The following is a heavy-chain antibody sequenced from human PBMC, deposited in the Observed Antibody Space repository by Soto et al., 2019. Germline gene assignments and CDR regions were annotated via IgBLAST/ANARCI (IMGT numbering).Heavy chain of an antibody. J-gene: IGHJ6*02. Sequence: EVQLLESGGGLTQPGGSLRLSCAASGFSVSSNYMSWVRQAPGKGLEWVSVIYSGGAPYYADSVKGRFTISRDNSENTVYLQLNSLRAEDTAMYYCAREFEMDVWGQGTTVTVSS. CDR1: GFSVSSNY. V-gene: IGHV3-53*01. D-gene: IGHD3-16*01. CDR3: AREFEMDV. CDR2: IYSGGAP.